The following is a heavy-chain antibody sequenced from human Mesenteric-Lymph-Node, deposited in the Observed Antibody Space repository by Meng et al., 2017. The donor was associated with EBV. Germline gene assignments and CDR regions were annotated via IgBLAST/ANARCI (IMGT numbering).Heavy chain of an antibody. J-gene: IGHJ4*02. V-gene: IGHV4-4*02. CDR3: ARITFGGAIGD. D-gene: IGHD3-16*02. CDR2: IFHSGGT. Sequence: LQEAGTGLVKPSGTRSLTFAVSSGSISNSNWWSWVRQPPGKGLQWIGEIFHSGGTNYNPSLKSRVTISVDKSKNQFSLKVNSLTAADTAVYYCARITFGGAIGDWGQGTLVTVSS. CDR1: SGSISNSNW.